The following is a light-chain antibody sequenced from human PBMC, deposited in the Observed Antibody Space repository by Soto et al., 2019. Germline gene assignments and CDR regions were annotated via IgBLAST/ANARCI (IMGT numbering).Light chain of an antibody. CDR3: QQYNSYPWT. CDR2: AAS. J-gene: IGKJ1*01. Sequence: IQLTQSPSSLSASVGDRVTIACRASQGISSYLAWYQQKPGKAPQLLIYAASTLQSGVPSRFSGSGSGTEFTLTISSLQPEDFATYYCQQYNSYPWTFGQGTKVDIK. CDR1: QGISSY. V-gene: IGKV1-9*01.